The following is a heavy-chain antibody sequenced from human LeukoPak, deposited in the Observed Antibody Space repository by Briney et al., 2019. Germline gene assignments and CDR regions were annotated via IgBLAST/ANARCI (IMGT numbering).Heavy chain of an antibody. CDR3: AVVETDYYYFDY. V-gene: IGHV3-53*01. D-gene: IGHD2-21*02. CDR1: GFTVSSNY. J-gene: IGHJ4*02. Sequence: GGSLRLSCAASGFTVSSNYMSWVRQAPGKGLECVSVIYSGGSTYYADSVKGRFTISRDNSKNTLYLQMDSLRAEDTAVYYCAVVETDYYYFDYWGRGALGTVSS. CDR2: IYSGGST.